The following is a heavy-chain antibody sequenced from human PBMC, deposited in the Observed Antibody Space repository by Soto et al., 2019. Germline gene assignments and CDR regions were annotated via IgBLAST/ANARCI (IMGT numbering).Heavy chain of an antibody. CDR2: IYYSGNT. Sequence: SETLSLTCSVSGGSISSPSYYWGWIRQPPGKGLEWIGSIYYSGNTYYNPSLQSRVTIFVDTSRNQFYLKVMSVTAAATAVYFWPSTLGIATFRRDYWGQGTLVTVSS. CDR3: PSTLGIATFRRDY. CDR1: GGSISSPSYY. J-gene: IGHJ4*02. V-gene: IGHV4-39*01. D-gene: IGHD7-27*01.